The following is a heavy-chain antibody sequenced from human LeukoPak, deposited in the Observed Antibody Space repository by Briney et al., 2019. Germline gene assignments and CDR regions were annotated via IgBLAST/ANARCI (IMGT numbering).Heavy chain of an antibody. D-gene: IGHD3-10*01. V-gene: IGHV7-4-1*02. CDR1: GYTFDRYG. CDR3: ASSLWFGELSPYYFDY. CDR2: INTNTGNS. J-gene: IGHJ4*02. Sequence: ASVKVSCKGSGYTFDRYGVTWVRQAPGQGLEWMGWINTNTGNSTYAQGFTGRFVFSLDTSVSTAYLQISSLKAEDTAVYYCASSLWFGELSPYYFDYWGQGTLVTVSS.